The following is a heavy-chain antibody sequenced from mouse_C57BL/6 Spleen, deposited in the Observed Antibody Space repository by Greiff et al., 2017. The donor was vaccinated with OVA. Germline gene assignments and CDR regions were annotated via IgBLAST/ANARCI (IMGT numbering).Heavy chain of an antibody. CDR1: GFTFSSYA. D-gene: IGHD2-2*01. Sequence: EVQGVESGGGLVKPGGSLKLSCAASGFTFSSYAMSWVRQTPEKRLEWVATISDGGSYTYYPDNVKGRFTISRDNAKNNLYLQMSHLKSEDTAMYYCARDGGVTTAWFAYWGQGTLVTVSA. V-gene: IGHV5-4*01. CDR2: ISDGGSYT. J-gene: IGHJ3*01. CDR3: ARDGGVTTAWFAY.